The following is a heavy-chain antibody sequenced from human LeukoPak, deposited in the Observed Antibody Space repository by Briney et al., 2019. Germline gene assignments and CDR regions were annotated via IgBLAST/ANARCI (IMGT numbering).Heavy chain of an antibody. D-gene: IGHD3-22*01. V-gene: IGHV3-53*01. Sequence: GGSLRLSCAASGFTVSSNYMSWVRQAPGKGLEWVLVIYSGGSTYYADSVKGRFTISRDNSKNTVYLQMNSLRAEDTAVYYCARDLNYDSAYWGQGTLVTVSS. CDR2: IYSGGST. CDR1: GFTVSSNY. CDR3: ARDLNYDSAY. J-gene: IGHJ4*02.